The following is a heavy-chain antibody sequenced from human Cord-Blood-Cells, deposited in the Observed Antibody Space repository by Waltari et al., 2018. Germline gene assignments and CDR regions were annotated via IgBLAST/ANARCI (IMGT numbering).Heavy chain of an antibody. CDR1: GGSISSSSYY. CDR3: ARLLSYYYDSSGSLGYFDL. J-gene: IGHJ2*01. V-gene: IGHV4-39*07. Sequence: QLQLQESGPGLVKPSETLSLTCTVSGGSISSSSYYWGWIRQPPGKGLEWLGSIYYSGGTNYHPSLKRRVTISVDTSKNQFSRKLSFVTAADTAVYYCARLLSYYYDSSGSLGYFDLWGRGTLVTVSS. D-gene: IGHD3-22*01. CDR2: IYYSGGT.